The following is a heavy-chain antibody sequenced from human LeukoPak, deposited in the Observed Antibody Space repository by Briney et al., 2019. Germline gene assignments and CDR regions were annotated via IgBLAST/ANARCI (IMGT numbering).Heavy chain of an antibody. Sequence: GGSLRLSCAASGFTFDDYAMHWVRQAPGKGLEWVSGISWNSGSIGYADSVTGRFIVSRDNAKNSLYLHMNSLKVEDTAVYFCARVNNNFYMDVWDKGTTVAVSS. CDR1: GFTFDDYA. CDR3: ARVNNNFYMDV. J-gene: IGHJ6*03. V-gene: IGHV3-9*01. D-gene: IGHD1-1*01. CDR2: ISWNSGSI.